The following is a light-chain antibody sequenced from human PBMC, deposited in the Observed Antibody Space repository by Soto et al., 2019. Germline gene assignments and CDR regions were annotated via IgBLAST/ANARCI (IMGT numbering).Light chain of an antibody. CDR3: LLYYGGVYV. Sequence: AVVTQEPSLTVSPGGAVTLTRAPSTGAVTSDNYTNWFQLKPGQAPKSVIYSTSNKHSWIPARFSGSLLGGKAALTLSGVQPEDEAEYYCLLYYGGVYVFGSGTKVTVL. V-gene: IGLV7-43*01. CDR1: TGAVTSDNY. CDR2: STS. J-gene: IGLJ1*01.